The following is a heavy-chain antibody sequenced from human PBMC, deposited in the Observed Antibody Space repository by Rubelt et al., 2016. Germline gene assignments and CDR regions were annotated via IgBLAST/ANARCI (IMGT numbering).Heavy chain of an antibody. Sequence: QVRLKQWGTGLLKPSETLSLTCALYGSSFNGYYWTWIRQAPGKGLEWIGDVNHRGGPRYSTSLQIRATMSEDMSVSQFTLRLTSVTAADTAIYYCARKFFDSSGFHDFWGQGTLVTVSS. CDR2: VNHRGGP. V-gene: IGHV4-34*01. D-gene: IGHD3-22*01. CDR3: ARKFFDSSGFHDF. CDR1: GSSFNGYY. J-gene: IGHJ4*02.